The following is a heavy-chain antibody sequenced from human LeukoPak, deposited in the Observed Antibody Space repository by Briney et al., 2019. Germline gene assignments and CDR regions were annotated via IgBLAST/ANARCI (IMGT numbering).Heavy chain of an antibody. CDR1: GGTFSSYA. V-gene: IGHV1-69*13. D-gene: IGHD3-16*01. CDR3: ARDSGGGQGFDP. J-gene: IGHJ5*02. Sequence: ASVKVSCKAYGGTFSSYAISWVRQAPGQGLEWMGGIIPIFGTANYAQKFQGRVTITADESTSTTYMELSSLRSEDTAVYYCARDSGGGQGFDPGGQGTLATVSS. CDR2: IIPIFGTA.